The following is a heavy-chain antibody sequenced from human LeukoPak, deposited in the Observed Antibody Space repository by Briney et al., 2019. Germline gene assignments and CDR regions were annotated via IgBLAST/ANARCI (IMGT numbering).Heavy chain of an antibody. Sequence: GGSLRLSCEASGFTFSDHYIDWVRQAPGKGLEWVGRSRDKGNSYTTAYAASVRGRFTISRDDSKNSLYLQMSSLKIEDTAVYYCTKLARAPRDFDYWGQGTLVTVSS. D-gene: IGHD3-10*01. CDR3: TKLARAPRDFDY. J-gene: IGHJ4*01. V-gene: IGHV3-72*01. CDR1: GFTFSDHY. CDR2: SRDKGNSYTT.